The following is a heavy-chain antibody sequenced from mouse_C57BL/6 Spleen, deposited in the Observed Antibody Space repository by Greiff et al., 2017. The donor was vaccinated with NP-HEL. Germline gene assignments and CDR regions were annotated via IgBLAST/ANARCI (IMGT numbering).Heavy chain of an antibody. Sequence: QVQLQQSGAELVMPGASVKLSCKASGYTFTSYWMHWVKQRPGQGLEWIGEIDPSDSYTNYNQKFKGKSTLTVDKSSSTAYMQLSSLTSEDSAVYYCARYWDHFDYWGQGTTLTVSS. D-gene: IGHD4-1*01. CDR2: IDPSDSYT. J-gene: IGHJ2*01. V-gene: IGHV1-69*01. CDR3: ARYWDHFDY. CDR1: GYTFTSYW.